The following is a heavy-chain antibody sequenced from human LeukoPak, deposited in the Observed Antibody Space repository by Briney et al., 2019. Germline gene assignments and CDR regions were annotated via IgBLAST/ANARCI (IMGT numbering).Heavy chain of an antibody. CDR1: GYTFTSYG. Sequence: ASVKVSCKASGYTFTSYGISWVRQAAGQGLEWMGWISAYNGNTNYAQKLQGRVTMTTDTSTSTAYMELRSLRSDDTAVYYCARKSAARSTSEFDCWGQGTLVTVSS. D-gene: IGHD2-2*01. CDR2: ISAYNGNT. CDR3: ARKSAARSTSEFDC. V-gene: IGHV1-18*01. J-gene: IGHJ4*02.